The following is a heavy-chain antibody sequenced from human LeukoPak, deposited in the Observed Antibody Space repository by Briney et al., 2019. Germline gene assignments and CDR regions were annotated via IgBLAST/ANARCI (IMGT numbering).Heavy chain of an antibody. Sequence: ASVKVSCKASGYTFTSYYMHWVRQAPGQGLEWMGIINPSGGSTNYAQKFQGRVTMTRDTSISTAYMELSRLRSDDTAVYYCARGGPMRWEPFDYWGQGTLVTVSS. CDR1: GYTFTSYY. D-gene: IGHD1-26*01. CDR3: ARGGPMRWEPFDY. CDR2: INPSGGST. V-gene: IGHV1-46*01. J-gene: IGHJ4*02.